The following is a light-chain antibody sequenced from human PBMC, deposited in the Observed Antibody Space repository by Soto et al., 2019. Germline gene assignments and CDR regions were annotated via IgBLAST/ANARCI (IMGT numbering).Light chain of an antibody. V-gene: IGKV3-20*01. J-gene: IGKJ1*01. CDR1: QSISSNF. Sequence: EIVLTQSPGTLSLSPGEGATLSCRASQSISSNFLAWYQQKRGQAPRLLIHGASNRATGTPDRFSGSGSGTDFTLTITRLEPEDFAVYYCQQYGGSPRTVGQGTKVDIK. CDR3: QQYGGSPRT. CDR2: GAS.